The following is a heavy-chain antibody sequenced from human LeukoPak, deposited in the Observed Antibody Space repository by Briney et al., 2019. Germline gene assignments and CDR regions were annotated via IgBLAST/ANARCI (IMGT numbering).Heavy chain of an antibody. CDR3: ARAPTPHYYYYYMDV. J-gene: IGHJ6*03. CDR1: GFTFSSYA. CDR2: ISYDGSNK. Sequence: AGGSLRLSCAASGFTFSSYAMHWVRQAPGKGLEWVAVISYDGSNKYYADSVKGRFTISRDNSKNTLYLQMNSLRAEDTAVYYCARAPTPHYYYYYMDVWGKGTTVTISS. V-gene: IGHV3-30*04.